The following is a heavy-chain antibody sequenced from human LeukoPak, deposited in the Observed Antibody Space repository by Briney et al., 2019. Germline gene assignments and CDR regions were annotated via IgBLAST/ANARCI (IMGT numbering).Heavy chain of an antibody. CDR1: GFTFSSYS. J-gene: IGHJ6*02. CDR2: ISSSSSYI. D-gene: IGHD3-3*01. CDR3: ARDLATYDFWSGYYYYGMDV. Sequence: PGGSLRLSCAASGFTFSSYSMNWVRQAPGKGLEWVSSISSSSSYIYYADSVKGRFTISRDNAKNSLYLQMNSLRAEDTAVYYCARDLATYDFWSGYYYYGMDVWGQGTTVTVSS. V-gene: IGHV3-21*01.